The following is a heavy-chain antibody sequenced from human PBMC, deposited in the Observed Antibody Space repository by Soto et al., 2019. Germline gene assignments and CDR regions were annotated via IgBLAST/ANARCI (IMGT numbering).Heavy chain of an antibody. V-gene: IGHV4-30-2*01. CDR1: GGSISSGGYS. J-gene: IGHJ5*02. D-gene: IGHD3-22*01. CDR3: ARTYYYDSSGFRFDP. Sequence: PSETLSLTCAVSGGSISSGGYSWSWIRQPPGKGLEWIGYIYHSGSTYYNPSLKSRVTISVDRSKNQFSLKLSSVTAADTAVYYCARTYYYDSSGFRFDPWGQGTLVTAPQ. CDR2: IYHSGST.